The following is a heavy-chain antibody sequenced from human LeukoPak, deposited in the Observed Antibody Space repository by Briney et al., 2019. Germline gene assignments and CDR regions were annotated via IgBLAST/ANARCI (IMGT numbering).Heavy chain of an antibody. V-gene: IGHV4-34*01. D-gene: IGHD2-2*01. CDR1: GGSFSGYY. Sequence: SETLSLTCAVYGGSFSGYYWSWIRQPPGKGLEWIGEINHSGSTNYNPSLKSRVTISVDTSKNQFSLKLSSVTAADTAVYYCARRRVVPAATDYWGQGTLVTVSS. CDR3: ARRRVVPAATDY. CDR2: INHSGST. J-gene: IGHJ4*02.